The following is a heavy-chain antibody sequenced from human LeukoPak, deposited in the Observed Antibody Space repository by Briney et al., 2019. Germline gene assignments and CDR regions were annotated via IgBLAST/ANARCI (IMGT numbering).Heavy chain of an antibody. J-gene: IGHJ6*02. Sequence: GASVKVSCKASGYTFTSYGISWVRQAPGQGLEWMGWISAYNGNTNYAQKLQGRVTMTTDTSTSTAYMELRSLRSDDTAVYYCARDKGFLELRDYYYYGMGVWGQGTTVTVSS. V-gene: IGHV1-18*01. D-gene: IGHD3-3*01. CDR3: ARDKGFLELRDYYYYGMGV. CDR1: GYTFTSYG. CDR2: ISAYNGNT.